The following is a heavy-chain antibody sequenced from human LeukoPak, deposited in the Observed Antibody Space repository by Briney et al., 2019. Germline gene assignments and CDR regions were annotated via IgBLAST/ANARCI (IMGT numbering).Heavy chain of an antibody. CDR2: IMPISGTA. CDR1: GGTFSSYD. V-gene: IGHV1-69*06. D-gene: IGHD3-22*01. Sequence: GASVKVSCKASGGTFSSYDISWVRQAPGQGLEWMGGIMPISGTANYAQKFQGRVTITADKPTNTAYMELSSLRSDDTAVYYCAREGNEYYYDSSGYSGYYFDYWGQGTLVTVSS. J-gene: IGHJ4*02. CDR3: AREGNEYYYDSSGYSGYYFDY.